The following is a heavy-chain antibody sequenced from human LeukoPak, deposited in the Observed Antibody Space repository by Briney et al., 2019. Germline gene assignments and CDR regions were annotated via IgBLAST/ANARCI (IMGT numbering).Heavy chain of an antibody. V-gene: IGHV4-34*01. Sequence: SETLSLTCGVYGGSFSGYYWSWIRQPPGKGLEWIGEINNSGSTNYNPSLRSRVTISVDTSKNQFSLKLSSVTAADTAVYYCVRDIAAAGGFDYWGQGTLVAVSS. CDR2: INNSGST. D-gene: IGHD6-13*01. CDR3: VRDIAAAGGFDY. CDR1: GGSFSGYY. J-gene: IGHJ4*02.